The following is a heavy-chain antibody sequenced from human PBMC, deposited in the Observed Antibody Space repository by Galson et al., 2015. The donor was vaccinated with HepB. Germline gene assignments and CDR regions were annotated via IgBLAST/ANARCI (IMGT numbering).Heavy chain of an antibody. CDR2: IIPIFGTA. CDR1: GGTFSSYS. V-gene: IGHV1-69*01. CDR3: ARANYDILIRDYYMDV. J-gene: IGHJ6*03. Sequence: VNVSCKASGGTFSSYSISWVRQAPGQGLEWMGGIIPIFGTANYAQKFQGRVTITADESTSTAYMELSSLRSEDTAVYCCARANYDILIRDYYMDVWGKGTTVTVSS. D-gene: IGHD3-9*01.